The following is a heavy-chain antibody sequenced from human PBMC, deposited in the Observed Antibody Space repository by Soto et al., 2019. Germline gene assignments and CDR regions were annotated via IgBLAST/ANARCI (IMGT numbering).Heavy chain of an antibody. CDR1: GYAFTSYA. CDR2: INAGNGNT. D-gene: IGHD2-21*02. J-gene: IGHJ4*02. Sequence: EASVKVSCKARGYAFTSYAMHWVRQAPGQRLEWMGWINAGNGNTKYSQKFQGRVTITRDTSASTAYMELSSLRSEDTAVYYCARSIVVVTALDYWGQGTLVTVSS. V-gene: IGHV1-3*01. CDR3: ARSIVVVTALDY.